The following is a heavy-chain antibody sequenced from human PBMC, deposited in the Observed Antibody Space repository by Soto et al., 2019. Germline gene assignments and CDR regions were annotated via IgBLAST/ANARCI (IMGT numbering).Heavy chain of an antibody. CDR3: ARADIVVVPAATRNYYYYGMDV. CDR1: GYTFTSYD. J-gene: IGHJ6*02. D-gene: IGHD2-2*01. V-gene: IGHV1-8*01. Sequence: QVQLVQSGAEVKKPGASVKVSCKASGYTFTSYDINWVRQATGQGLEWMRWMNPNSGNTGYAQKFQGRVTMTRNTSISTAYMELSSLRSEDTAVYYCARADIVVVPAATRNYYYYGMDVWGQGTTVTVSS. CDR2: MNPNSGNT.